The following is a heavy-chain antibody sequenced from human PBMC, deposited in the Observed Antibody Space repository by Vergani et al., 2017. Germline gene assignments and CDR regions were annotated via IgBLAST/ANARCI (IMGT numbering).Heavy chain of an antibody. D-gene: IGHD2/OR15-2a*01. CDR3: ARDSVIVPTLHPFAF. Sequence: QVQLVESGGGLVKPGGSLRLSCAASGFTFSSYAMHWVRQAPGKGRAWVALISYDGSNEYYADSVKGRFTISRDNSKNTLYLQMNRLRPEDTAVYYCARDSVIVPTLHPFAFWGQGTLVTVSS. CDR1: GFTFSSYA. CDR2: ISYDGSNE. J-gene: IGHJ4*02. V-gene: IGHV3-30*04.